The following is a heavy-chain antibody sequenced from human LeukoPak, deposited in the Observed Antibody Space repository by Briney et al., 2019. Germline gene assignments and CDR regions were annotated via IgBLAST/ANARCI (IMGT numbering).Heavy chain of an antibody. D-gene: IGHD3-10*01. J-gene: IGHJ4*02. CDR3: AKKDGGRGEGTFDY. CDR2: IRNDGSNK. Sequence: GGSLRLSCAASGFTFSSFDIHWVRQAPGKGLQWVAFIRNDGSNKYHADSVRGRFTISRDNSKNTLYLNSLRAEDTAMYYCAKKDGGRGEGTFDYWGQGTLVTVSS. CDR1: GFTFSSFD. V-gene: IGHV3-30*02.